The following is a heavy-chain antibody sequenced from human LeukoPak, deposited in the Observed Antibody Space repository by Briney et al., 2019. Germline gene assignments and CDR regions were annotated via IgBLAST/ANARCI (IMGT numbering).Heavy chain of an antibody. J-gene: IGHJ4*02. CDR2: IYYSGST. Sequence: SETLSLTCTVSGGSIRSYHWSWIRQPPGKGLEWIGYIYYSGSTTYNPSLKSRVTISVDTSKNQFSLKLSSVTAADTAVYYGARGGGVYVQDYCSQGTLVTVSS. D-gene: IGHD5/OR15-5a*01. CDR1: GGSIRSYH. V-gene: IGHV4-59*01. CDR3: ARGGGVYVQDY.